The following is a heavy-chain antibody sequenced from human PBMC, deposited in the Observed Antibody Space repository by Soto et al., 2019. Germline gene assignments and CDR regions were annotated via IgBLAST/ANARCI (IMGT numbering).Heavy chain of an antibody. D-gene: IGHD2-15*01. V-gene: IGHV3-33*01. CDR3: ARDQCSGGSCYSFDY. CDR2: IWYDGSNK. J-gene: IGHJ4*02. CDR1: GFTFSSYG. Sequence: QVQLVESGGGVVQPGRSLRLSCAASGFTFSSYGMHWVRQAPGKGLEWVAVIWYDGSNKYYADSVKGRFTISRDNSKNPLYLQMNSMRAEDTAVYYCARDQCSGGSCYSFDYWGQGTLVTVSS.